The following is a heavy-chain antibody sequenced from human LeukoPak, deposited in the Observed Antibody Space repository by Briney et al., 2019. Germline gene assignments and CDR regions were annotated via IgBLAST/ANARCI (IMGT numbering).Heavy chain of an antibody. D-gene: IGHD5-24*01. CDR3: ARDLFEWLQLRSGYFDY. J-gene: IGHJ4*02. CDR2: ISSSSYI. Sequence: GGSLILSCAASGFTFSSYSMNWVRQAPGKGLEWVSSISSSSYIYYADSVKGRFTISRDNAKNSLYLQMNSLRAEDTAVYYCARDLFEWLQLRSGYFDYWGQGTLVTVSS. CDR1: GFTFSSYS. V-gene: IGHV3-21*01.